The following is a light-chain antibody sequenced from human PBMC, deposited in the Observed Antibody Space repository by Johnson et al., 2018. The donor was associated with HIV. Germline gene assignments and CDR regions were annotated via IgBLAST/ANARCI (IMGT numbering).Light chain of an antibody. CDR1: SSNIGNNY. Sequence: QSVLTQPPSVSAAPGQKVTIFCSGSSSNIGNNYVSWYQQVPGTAPKLLIYENNKRPSGIPDRFSGSKSGTSATLGITGLQTGDEADYYCETWDASLSPLYVFGTGTTITVL. V-gene: IGLV1-51*02. CDR2: ENN. J-gene: IGLJ1*01. CDR3: ETWDASLSPLYV.